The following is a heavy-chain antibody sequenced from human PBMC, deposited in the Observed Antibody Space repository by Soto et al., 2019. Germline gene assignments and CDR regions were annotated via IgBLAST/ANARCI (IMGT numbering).Heavy chain of an antibody. Sequence: QVPLQESGPGLVKPSQTLSLTCSVSGGSITTGGYYWSWIRQPPGKGLEWIGYIYNSGDTYSNPSLKSRVIISVSTSKNQFSLKLSSVTAADTAVYYCARESGDGYNRIDYWGQGTLVTVSS. D-gene: IGHD1-1*01. V-gene: IGHV4-31*03. CDR3: ARESGDGYNRIDY. CDR2: IYNSGDT. J-gene: IGHJ4*02. CDR1: GGSITTGGYY.